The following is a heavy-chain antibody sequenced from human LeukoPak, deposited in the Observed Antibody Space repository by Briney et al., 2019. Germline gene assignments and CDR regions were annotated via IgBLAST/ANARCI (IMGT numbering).Heavy chain of an antibody. CDR3: ARGMGVLVPAATWFDP. CDR2: INPNSGGT. Sequence: ASVKVSCKASGYTFIAYYMHWVRQAPGQGLEWMGWINPNSGGTDYAQKFQGRVTMTRDTSISTAYMDLSRLRSDDTAVYYCARGMGVLVPAATWFDPWGQGTLVTVSS. V-gene: IGHV1-2*02. J-gene: IGHJ5*02. D-gene: IGHD2-2*01. CDR1: GYTFIAYY.